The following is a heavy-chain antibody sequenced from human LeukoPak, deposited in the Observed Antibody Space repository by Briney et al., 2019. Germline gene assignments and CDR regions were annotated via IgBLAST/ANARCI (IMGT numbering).Heavy chain of an antibody. CDR3: ARDLLAVAGTSYYYYGMDV. Sequence: GGSLRLSCAASGFAVSSNYMSWVRQAPGKGLEWVSVIYSGGSTYYADSVKGRFTISRDNSKNTLYLQMNSLRAEDTAVYYRARDLLAVAGTSYYYYGMDVWGQGTTVTVSS. J-gene: IGHJ6*02. V-gene: IGHV3-66*01. CDR1: GFAVSSNY. CDR2: IYSGGST. D-gene: IGHD6-19*01.